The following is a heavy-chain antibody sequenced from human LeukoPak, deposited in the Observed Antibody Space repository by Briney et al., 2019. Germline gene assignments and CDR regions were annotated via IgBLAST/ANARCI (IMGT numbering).Heavy chain of an antibody. D-gene: IGHD1-26*01. V-gene: IGHV3-30*18. CDR1: GFTFSSYG. Sequence: GGSLRLSCAASGFTFSSYGMHWVRQAPGKGLEWVAVISYDGSNKYYADSVKGRFTISRDNSKNTLYLQMNSLRAEDTAVYYCAKALGATRRDAFDIWGQGTMVTVSS. CDR2: ISYDGSNK. CDR3: AKALGATRRDAFDI. J-gene: IGHJ3*02.